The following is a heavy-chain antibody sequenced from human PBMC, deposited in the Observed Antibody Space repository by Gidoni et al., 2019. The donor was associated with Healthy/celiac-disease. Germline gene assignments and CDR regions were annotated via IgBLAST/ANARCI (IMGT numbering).Heavy chain of an antibody. J-gene: IGHJ1*01. D-gene: IGHD3-22*01. Sequence: QVQLQESGPGLVKPSQTLSLTCTVSGGSISSGGYYWSWIRQPPGKGLEWSGYIYYRRSTYYNPSLQSGVTISVDTSKNQFSLKLSSVTAADTAVYYCVTDSSGYPEYFQHWGQGTLVTVSS. V-gene: IGHV4-31*03. CDR3: VTDSSGYPEYFQH. CDR2: IYYRRST. CDR1: GGSISSGGYY.